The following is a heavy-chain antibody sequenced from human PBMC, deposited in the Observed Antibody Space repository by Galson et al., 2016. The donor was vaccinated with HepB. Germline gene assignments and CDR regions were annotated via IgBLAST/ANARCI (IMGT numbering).Heavy chain of an antibody. V-gene: IGHV1-46*01. D-gene: IGHD4-23*01. CDR2: INPSDYSK. CDR3: ARRGGNGYFDY. Sequence: SVKVSCKASGYTFTSYYFHWVRQAPGRGFEWMGIINPSDYSKTYAQKFQGRVTMTRDTSTSTVSMEVTSLRSEDTAVYYCARRGGNGYFDYWGQGTLVTVSS. CDR1: GYTFTSYY. J-gene: IGHJ4*02.